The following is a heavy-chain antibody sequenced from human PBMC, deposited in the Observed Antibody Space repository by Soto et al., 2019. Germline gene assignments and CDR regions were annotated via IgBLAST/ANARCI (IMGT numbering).Heavy chain of an antibody. Sequence: SETLSLTCTVSGGSISSYYWSWIRQPPGKGLEWIGYIYYSGSTNYNPSLKSRVTISVDTSKNQFSLKLSSVTAADTAVYYCARHDFWSGYHDYWGQGTLVTV. J-gene: IGHJ4*02. CDR2: IYYSGST. CDR1: GGSISSYY. D-gene: IGHD3-3*01. V-gene: IGHV4-59*08. CDR3: ARHDFWSGYHDY.